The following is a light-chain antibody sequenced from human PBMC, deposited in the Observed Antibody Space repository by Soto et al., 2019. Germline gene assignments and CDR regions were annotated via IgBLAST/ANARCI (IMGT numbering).Light chain of an antibody. CDR3: QQYHIWPPWT. J-gene: IGKJ1*01. Sequence: DIVMTQSPATLSVSPGERATLSCRASQSLSSNLAWYQQKPGQAPRLLIYAASTRATGIPARFSGSGSGTEFTLTISSLQSEDFAVYHCQQYHIWPPWTFGQGTKVDIK. CDR2: AAS. V-gene: IGKV3-15*01. CDR1: QSLSSN.